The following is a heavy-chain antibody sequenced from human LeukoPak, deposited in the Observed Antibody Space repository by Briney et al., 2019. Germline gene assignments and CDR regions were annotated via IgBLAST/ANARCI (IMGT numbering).Heavy chain of an antibody. J-gene: IGHJ6*02. CDR1: GGSFSGYY. CDR2: INHSGST. V-gene: IGHV4-34*01. CDR3: ARGGVTVTGYYYGMDV. Sequence: PSETLSLTCAVYGGSFSGYYWSWIRQPPGKGLEWIGEINHSGSTNYNPSLKSRVTISVDTSKNQFSLKLSSVTAADTAVYYCARGGVTVTGYYYGMDVWGQGTTVTVSS. D-gene: IGHD4-11*01.